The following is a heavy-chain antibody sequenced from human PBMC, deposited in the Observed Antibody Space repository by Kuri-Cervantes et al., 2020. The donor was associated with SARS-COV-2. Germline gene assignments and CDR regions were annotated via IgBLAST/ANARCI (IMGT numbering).Heavy chain of an antibody. CDR3: ARCFTAEYGVDV. V-gene: IGHV5-51*01. J-gene: IGHJ6*02. D-gene: IGHD5-18*01. Sequence: KVSCKGSGYSFTSYWIGWVRQMPGNGLEWMGIIYPGNSDTRYSPSFQGQITISADKSISTAYVQWSSLKASDTAMYYCARCFTAEYGVDVWGQGTTVTVSS. CDR2: IYPGNSDT. CDR1: GYSFTSYW.